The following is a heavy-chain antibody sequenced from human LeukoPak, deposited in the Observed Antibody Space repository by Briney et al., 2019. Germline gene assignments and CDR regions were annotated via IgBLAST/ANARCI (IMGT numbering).Heavy chain of an antibody. Sequence: GGSLRLSCAGSGFTVRTYGMHSVRQAPGKGLEWVAYIQYDGSNKQYADSVKGRFSISRDNSENILYLQMNSLRAEDTAVYYCATPGYHDSGYYLYLAFTIWGQGTMVTVSS. CDR3: ATPGYHDSGYYLYLAFTI. V-gene: IGHV3-30*02. D-gene: IGHD3-22*01. J-gene: IGHJ3*02. CDR1: GFTVRTYG. CDR2: IQYDGSNK.